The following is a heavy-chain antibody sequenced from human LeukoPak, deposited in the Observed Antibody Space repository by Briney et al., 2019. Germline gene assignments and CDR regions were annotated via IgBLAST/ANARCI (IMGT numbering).Heavy chain of an antibody. CDR3: ARDRINMLVLGHDSGLDC. J-gene: IGHJ4*02. Sequence: GGSLRLSCVGSGFSLNEYGVHWVRQAPGKGLEWVAVVSYHGGYKYYADSVKGRFTISRDASSDTVSLQMNSLRVEDTAVYYCARDRINMLVLGHDSGLDCWGQGTLVTVSS. D-gene: IGHD3-10*02. V-gene: IGHV3-30*03. CDR1: GFSLNEYG. CDR2: VSYHGGYK.